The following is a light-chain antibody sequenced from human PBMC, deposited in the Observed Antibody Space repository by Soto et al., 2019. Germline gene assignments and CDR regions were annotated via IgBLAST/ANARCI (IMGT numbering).Light chain of an antibody. J-gene: IGKJ3*01. CDR3: QQRRFGVT. CDR1: QSVSSY. V-gene: IGKV3-11*01. Sequence: EIVLTQSPATLSLSPGERATLSCRASQSVSSYLAWYQQKPGQAPRLLIYDASNRATGIPARFSGSGSGTDFTLTISSLEPEDFAVYYCQQRRFGVTFGPGTKVDIK. CDR2: DAS.